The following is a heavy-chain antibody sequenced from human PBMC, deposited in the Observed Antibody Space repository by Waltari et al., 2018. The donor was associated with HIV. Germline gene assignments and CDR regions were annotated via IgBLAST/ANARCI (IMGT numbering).Heavy chain of an antibody. Sequence: EVQLVESGGGLVQPGGSLSLSCAASGFTVGSNYMSWVRKAPGKGLEWFSVIYSGGSTYYADSVKGRFTISRDNSKNTLYLQMNSLRAEDTAVYYCASPLWPLAERAFDIWGQGTMVTVSS. CDR1: GFTVGSNY. J-gene: IGHJ3*02. V-gene: IGHV3-66*02. CDR2: IYSGGST. D-gene: IGHD3-10*01. CDR3: ASPLWPLAERAFDI.